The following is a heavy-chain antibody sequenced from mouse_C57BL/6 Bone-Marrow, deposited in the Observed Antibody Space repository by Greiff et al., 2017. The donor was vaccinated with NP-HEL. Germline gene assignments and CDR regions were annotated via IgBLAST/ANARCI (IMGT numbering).Heavy chain of an antibody. J-gene: IGHJ3*01. D-gene: IGHD2-4*01. Sequence: QVQLQQPGAELVKPGASVKLSCKASGYTFTSYWMQWVKQRPGQGLEWIGEIDPSDSYTNYNQKFKGKATLTVDTSSSTAYMQLSSLTSEDSAVYYCARYYDYDAWFAYWGQGTLVTVSA. V-gene: IGHV1-50*01. CDR1: GYTFTSYW. CDR2: IDPSDSYT. CDR3: ARYYDYDAWFAY.